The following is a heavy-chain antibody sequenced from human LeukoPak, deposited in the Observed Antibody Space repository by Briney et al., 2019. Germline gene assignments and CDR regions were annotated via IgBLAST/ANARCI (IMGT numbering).Heavy chain of an antibody. Sequence: SETLSLTCTLSGGSISRFYWSWIRQPPGKGLEWIGYIYYSGSTNYNPSLKGRATISLDTSKNQFSLKLSSVTAADTAVYYCARGCSSGLFFDYWGQGTLVTVSS. J-gene: IGHJ4*02. V-gene: IGHV4-59*01. D-gene: IGHD6-19*01. CDR2: IYYSGST. CDR1: GGSISRFY. CDR3: ARGCSSGLFFDY.